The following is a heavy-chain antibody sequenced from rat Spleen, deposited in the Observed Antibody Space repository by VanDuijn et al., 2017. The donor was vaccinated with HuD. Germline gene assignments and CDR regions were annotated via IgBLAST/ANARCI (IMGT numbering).Heavy chain of an antibody. CDR1: GYSITSSYQ. CDR2: INSVGST. D-gene: IGHD1-9*01. V-gene: IGHV3-3*01. Sequence: EVQLQESGPGLVHPSQSLSLTCSVTGYSITSSYQWHWIRKFPGNKLEWMGYINSVGSTNYNPSLKSRISIPRDTSKNQFFLQVNSVTTEDTATYYCASTYYGYTYYFDYWGQGVMVTVSS. CDR3: ASTYYGYTYYFDY. J-gene: IGHJ2*01.